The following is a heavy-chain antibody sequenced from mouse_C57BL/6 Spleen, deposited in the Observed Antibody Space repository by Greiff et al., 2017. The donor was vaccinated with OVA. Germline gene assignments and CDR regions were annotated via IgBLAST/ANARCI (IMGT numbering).Heavy chain of an antibody. CDR1: GFTFSSYG. D-gene: IGHD2-4*01. CDR3: ARRDYDY. J-gene: IGHJ3*01. V-gene: IGHV5-6*02. Sequence: EVKLVESGGDLVKPGGSLKLSCAASGFTFSSYGMSWVRQTPDKRLEWVATISSGGSYTYYPDSVKGRFTISRDNAKNTLYLQMSSLKSEDTAMYYCARRDYDYWGQGTLVTVSA. CDR2: ISSGGSYT.